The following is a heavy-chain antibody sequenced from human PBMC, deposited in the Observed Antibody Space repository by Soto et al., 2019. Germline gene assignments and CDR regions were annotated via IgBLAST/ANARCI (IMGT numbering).Heavy chain of an antibody. Sequence: SETLSLTCTVSGGSISSGGYDWSWIRQHPGKGLECIGYIYYRGRSSYNPSLKNRVTISVDTSKNQFSLKLSSVTAADTAVYYSARDRKTPNYYDSSCYYDYFDYWGQGTLVTVSS. CDR1: GGSISSGGYD. CDR2: IYYRGRS. CDR3: ARDRKTPNYYDSSCYYDYFDY. D-gene: IGHD3-22*01. V-gene: IGHV4-31*03. J-gene: IGHJ4*02.